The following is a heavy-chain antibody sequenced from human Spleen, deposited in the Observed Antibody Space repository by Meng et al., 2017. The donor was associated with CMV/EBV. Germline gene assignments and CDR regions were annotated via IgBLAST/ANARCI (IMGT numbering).Heavy chain of an antibody. J-gene: IGHJ3*02. Sequence: SETLSLTCTVSGGSISSSSYYWGWIRQPPGKGLEWIGSIYYSGSTYYNPSLKSRVTISVDTSKNQFSLKLNSVTAADTAVYYCARAASFGSTWYEDAFDIWGQGTMVTVSS. CDR1: GGSISSSSYY. CDR2: IYYSGST. V-gene: IGHV4-39*07. CDR3: ARAASFGSTWYEDAFDI. D-gene: IGHD6-13*01.